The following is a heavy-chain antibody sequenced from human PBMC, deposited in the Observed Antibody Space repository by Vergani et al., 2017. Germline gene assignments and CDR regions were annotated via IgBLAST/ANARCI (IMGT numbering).Heavy chain of an antibody. CDR1: GGSISSGDHC. J-gene: IGHJ6*03. D-gene: IGHD6-25*01. V-gene: IGHV4-31*11. CDR2: IFYSGTT. Sequence: QVQLQESGPGVVKPSQTLSLTCAVSGGSISSGDHCWTWIRQRPGKGLEWIGYIFYSGTTYDNPSLRSRLTISVDTSQNQFSLKLRSVTAADTAVYYCAAVDTQVPATSHFYYVDVWGKGTTVVVSS. CDR3: AAVDTQVPATSHFYYVDV.